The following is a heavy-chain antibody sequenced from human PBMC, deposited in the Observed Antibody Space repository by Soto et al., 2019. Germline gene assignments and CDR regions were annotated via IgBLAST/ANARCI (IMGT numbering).Heavy chain of an antibody. J-gene: IGHJ4*02. CDR1: GDSVSSNSAA. D-gene: IGHD3-3*01. CDR3: ARTSRRITIFGVVIIPFDY. V-gene: IGHV6-1*01. CDR2: TYYRSKWYN. Sequence: PSQTLSLTCAISGDSVSSNSAAWNWIRQSPSRGLEWLGRTYYRSKWYNDYAVSVKSRITINPDTSKNQFSLQLNSVTPEDTAVYYCARTSRRITIFGVVIIPFDYWGQGTLVTVYS.